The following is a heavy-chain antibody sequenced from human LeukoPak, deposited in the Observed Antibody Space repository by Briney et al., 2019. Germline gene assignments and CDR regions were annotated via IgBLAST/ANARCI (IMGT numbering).Heavy chain of an antibody. CDR1: GYTFTGYY. D-gene: IGHD3-3*01. CDR2: INPNSGGT. V-gene: IGHV1-2*02. J-gene: IGHJ5*02. Sequence: GASVKVSCKASGYTFTGYYMHWVRQAPGQGLEWMGWINPNSGGTNYAQKFQGRVTMTRDTSISTAYMELSRLTSDDTAVYYCAREQESGGITIFGVVIMRNWFDPWGQGTLVTVSS. CDR3: AREQESGGITIFGVVIMRNWFDP.